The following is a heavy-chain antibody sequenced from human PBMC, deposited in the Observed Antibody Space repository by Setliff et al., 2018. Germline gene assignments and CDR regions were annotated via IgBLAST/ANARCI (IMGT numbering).Heavy chain of an antibody. Sequence: SETLPLTCDVSNYSISSGYYWGWVRQPPGKGLEWIATIYYGGGTYYNPSLKSRVTISLDMSKNQFSLRLSSVTAADTAVYFCARHRRPDYGDFISWYFDLWGRGTLVTVSS. V-gene: IGHV4-38-2*01. J-gene: IGHJ2*01. CDR1: NYSISSGYY. D-gene: IGHD4-17*01. CDR2: IYYGGGT. CDR3: ARHRRPDYGDFISWYFDL.